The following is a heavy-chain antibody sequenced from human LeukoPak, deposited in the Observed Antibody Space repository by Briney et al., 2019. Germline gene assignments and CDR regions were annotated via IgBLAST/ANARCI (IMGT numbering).Heavy chain of an antibody. CDR2: ISSSGTTV. D-gene: IGHD1-26*01. Sequence: GGSLRLSCAASGFIFSSYEMNWVRQAPGKGLEWVSYISSSGTTVYYADSMRGRFTVSRDSPKTSSFLKMNRLRAEDTAVYYCARDPYSRNYGNYYYYYMDVWGKGTTVTISS. J-gene: IGHJ6*03. V-gene: IGHV3-48*03. CDR3: ARDPYSRNYGNYYYYYMDV. CDR1: GFIFSSYE.